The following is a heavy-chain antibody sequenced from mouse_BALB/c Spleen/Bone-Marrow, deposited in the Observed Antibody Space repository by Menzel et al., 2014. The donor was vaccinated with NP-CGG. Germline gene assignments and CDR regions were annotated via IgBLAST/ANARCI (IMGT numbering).Heavy chain of an antibody. CDR2: IHPNSGNT. CDR1: GYTFTSSW. J-gene: IGHJ2*01. Sequence: VQLQQSGPELVKPGSSVKMSCKASGYTFTSSWMHWAKQRPGQGLEWIGEIHPNSGNTNYNEKFKGKATLTVDTSSSTAYVDLRSLTSEDSAVYYCARHYRYAYYFDYWGQGTTLTVSS. V-gene: IGHV1S130*01. D-gene: IGHD2-14*01. CDR3: ARHYRYAYYFDY.